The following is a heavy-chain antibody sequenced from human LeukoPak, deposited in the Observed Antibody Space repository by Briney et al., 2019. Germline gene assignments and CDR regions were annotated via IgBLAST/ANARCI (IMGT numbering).Heavy chain of an antibody. J-gene: IGHJ4*02. D-gene: IGHD3-9*01. Sequence: GASVRVSCKASGSTFISYAISWGRQAPGQGREWMGGIIPIFGTANYAQKFQGRVTITADESTSTAYTDLSSLRSEDTAVYYCARGKRYFDWLSPIDYWGQGTLVTVSS. CDR1: GSTFISYA. CDR3: ARGKRYFDWLSPIDY. CDR2: IIPIFGTA. V-gene: IGHV1-69*13.